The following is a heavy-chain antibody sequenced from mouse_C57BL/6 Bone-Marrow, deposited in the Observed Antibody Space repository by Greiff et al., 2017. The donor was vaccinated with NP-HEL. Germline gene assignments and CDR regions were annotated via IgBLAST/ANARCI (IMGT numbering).Heavy chain of an antibody. Sequence: VQLQQSGPELVKPGASVKISCKASGYTFTDYYINWVKQRPGQGLEWIGWIFPGSGSTYYNEKFKGKATLTVDKSSTTSYMLLSSLTSEDSAVYFFAREMTFITTRDYFNYWGQGTTLTVSS. D-gene: IGHD1-1*01. CDR2: IFPGSGST. V-gene: IGHV1-75*01. CDR1: GYTFTDYY. J-gene: IGHJ2*01. CDR3: AREMTFITTRDYFNY.